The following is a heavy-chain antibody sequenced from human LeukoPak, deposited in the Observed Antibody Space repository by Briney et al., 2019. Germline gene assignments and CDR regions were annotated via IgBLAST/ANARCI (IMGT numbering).Heavy chain of an antibody. CDR3: AKRYYDYVWGSYPDY. CDR1: GFTFSRYW. V-gene: IGHV3-23*01. Sequence: PGGSLRLSCAASGFTFSRYWMSWVRQAPGKGLEWVSAISAGGGSTYYADSVKGRFTISRDNSKNTLYLQMNSLRAEDTAVYYCAKRYYDYVWGSYPDYWGQGTLVTVSS. J-gene: IGHJ4*02. CDR2: ISAGGGST. D-gene: IGHD3-16*02.